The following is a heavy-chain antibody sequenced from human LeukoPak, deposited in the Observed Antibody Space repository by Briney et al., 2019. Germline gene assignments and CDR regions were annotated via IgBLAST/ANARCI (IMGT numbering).Heavy chain of an antibody. J-gene: IGHJ6*03. V-gene: IGHV3-23*01. CDR2: ICGGGRDT. Sequence: PGGSLRLSRAASGFTFSTYAMSWVRQAPGKGLEWLSTICGGGRDTFYADSVKGRFTVSRDNSKNTLYPQMSNLRAEDTPVYFSAKNRGANYYNYYMDVCGKGTTVTVPS. D-gene: IGHD4/OR15-4a*01. CDR3: AKNRGANYYNYYMDV. CDR1: GFTFSTYA.